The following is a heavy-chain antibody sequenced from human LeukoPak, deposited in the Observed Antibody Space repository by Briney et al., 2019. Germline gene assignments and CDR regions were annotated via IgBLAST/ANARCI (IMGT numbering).Heavy chain of an antibody. D-gene: IGHD6-6*01. V-gene: IGHV3-21*01. Sequence: GGSPRLSCAASGFTFSSYSMIWVRQAPGKGLELVSSISGTSSYIYYADSVKGRFTISRGNAKNSLYLQMNSLRAEDTAVYYCVSSPRVAAQDVWGKGTTVTVSS. CDR2: ISGTSSYI. CDR3: VSSPRVAAQDV. J-gene: IGHJ6*04. CDR1: GFTFSSYS.